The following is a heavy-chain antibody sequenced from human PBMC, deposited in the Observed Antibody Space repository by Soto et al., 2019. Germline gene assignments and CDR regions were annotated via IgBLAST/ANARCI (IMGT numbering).Heavy chain of an antibody. CDR1: GGTFSSYA. CDR3: ARSACTSCYSYGMDV. D-gene: IGHD2-2*01. Sequence: SVKVSGKASGGTFSSYAISWVGQAPGQGLEWMGGIIPIFCTANYAQKFQGRVTITADESTSTAYMELSSLRSEDTAVYYCARSACTSCYSYGMDVWGQGATVTVSS. CDR2: IIPIFCTA. V-gene: IGHV1-69*13. J-gene: IGHJ6*02.